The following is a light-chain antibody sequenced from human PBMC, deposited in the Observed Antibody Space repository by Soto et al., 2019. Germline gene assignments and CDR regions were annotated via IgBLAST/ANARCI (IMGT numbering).Light chain of an antibody. CDR3: CAYAGGSTFPNWV. Sequence: QSALTQPASVSGSPGQSITISCTGTSSDVGGYNLVSWYQQHPGKAPKVMIYEDNKRPSGVSNRFSGSKSGNTASLTISGLQAEDEADYYCCAYAGGSTFPNWVFGGGTKLTVL. CDR1: SSDVGGYNL. J-gene: IGLJ3*02. V-gene: IGLV2-23*02. CDR2: EDN.